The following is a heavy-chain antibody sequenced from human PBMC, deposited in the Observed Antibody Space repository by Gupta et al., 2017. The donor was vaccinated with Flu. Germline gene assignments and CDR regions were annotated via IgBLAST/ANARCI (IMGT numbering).Heavy chain of an antibody. CDR2: IWYDGSNK. Sequence: QVQLVESGGGVVQPGRSLRLSCAASGFTFSSYGMHWVRQAPGKGLEWVAVIWYDGSNKYYADSVKGRFTISRDNSKNTLYLQMNSLRAEDTAVYYCAREGYDSSGYYLPRFDYWGQGTLVTVSS. CDR3: AREGYDSSGYYLPRFDY. D-gene: IGHD3-22*01. CDR1: GFTFSSYG. V-gene: IGHV3-33*01. J-gene: IGHJ4*02.